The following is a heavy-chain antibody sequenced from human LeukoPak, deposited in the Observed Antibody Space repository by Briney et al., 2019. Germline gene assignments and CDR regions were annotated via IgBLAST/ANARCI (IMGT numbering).Heavy chain of an antibody. J-gene: IGHJ3*02. CDR1: GFTFSSYA. CDR2: ISYDGSNK. V-gene: IGHV3-30*04. Sequence: GGSLRLSCAASGFTFSSYAMHWVRQAPGKGLEWVAVISYDGSNKYYADSVKGRFTISRDNSKNTLYLQMNSLRAEDTAVYYCASYDYGDSDAFDIRGQGTMVTVSS. CDR3: ASYDYGDSDAFDI. D-gene: IGHD4-17*01.